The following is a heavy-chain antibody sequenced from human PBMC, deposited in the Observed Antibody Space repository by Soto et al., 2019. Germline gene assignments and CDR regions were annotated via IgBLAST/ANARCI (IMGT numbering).Heavy chain of an antibody. CDR2: IYYSGST. J-gene: IGHJ4*02. Sequence: PETLSLTCTVSGASISSYYWSWIRQPPGKGLEWIGYIYYSGSTNYNPSLKSRVTISVDTSKNQFSLKLSSVTAADTAVYYCARRYGPGFDYWGQGILVTVSS. D-gene: IGHD4-17*01. V-gene: IGHV4-59*08. CDR3: ARRYGPGFDY. CDR1: GASISSYY.